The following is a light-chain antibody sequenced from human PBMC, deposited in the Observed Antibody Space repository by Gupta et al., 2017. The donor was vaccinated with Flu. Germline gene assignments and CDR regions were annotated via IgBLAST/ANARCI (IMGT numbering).Light chain of an antibody. J-gene: IGKJ1*01. CDR1: QSLLYSDGKTY. Sequence: DVEMTQTPLSLSVIPGQPASISCKSSQSLLYSDGKTYLYWYVQRPGQPPQPLIYEVSNRFSGVSDRFSGSGSGTDFTLKISRVEAEGVGIYYCRQNIHLPWTFGRGTKVEIK. CDR3: RQNIHLPWT. V-gene: IGKV2D-29*01. CDR2: EVS.